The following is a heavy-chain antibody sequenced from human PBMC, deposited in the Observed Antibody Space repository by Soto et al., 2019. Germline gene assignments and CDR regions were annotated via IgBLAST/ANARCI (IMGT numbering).Heavy chain of an antibody. J-gene: IGHJ4*02. CDR2: ITTFNGNT. V-gene: IGHV1-18*01. D-gene: IGHD3-22*01. CDR3: ATLPNYYFDTSGYFLED. Sequence: XSGKVSCKASGYTFPSHGIFWMRQAPGQGLEWMGWITTFNGNTNYAKKFQERVTMTADTSTSTVYMELRSLRYDDTAVYFCATLPNYYFDTSGYFLEDWGQGTLVTVSS. CDR1: GYTFPSHG.